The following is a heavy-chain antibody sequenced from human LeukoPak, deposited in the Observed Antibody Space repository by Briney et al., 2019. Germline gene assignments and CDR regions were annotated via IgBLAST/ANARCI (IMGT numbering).Heavy chain of an antibody. CDR1: GFTFSSYS. Sequence: GGSLRLSCAASGFTFSSYSMNWVRQAPGKGLEWVAFIRYDGTEKYYADSVKGRFTISRDNSKNTLYLQMNTLRAEDTAVYYCAKGYSYGFDYWGQGTLVTVTS. V-gene: IGHV3-30*02. CDR3: AKGYSYGFDY. CDR2: IRYDGTEK. J-gene: IGHJ4*02. D-gene: IGHD5-18*01.